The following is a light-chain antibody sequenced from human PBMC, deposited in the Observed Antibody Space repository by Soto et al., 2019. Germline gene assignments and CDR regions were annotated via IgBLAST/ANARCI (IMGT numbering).Light chain of an antibody. CDR1: SSDVGAYKY. J-gene: IGLJ3*02. CDR3: SAYGGSKV. CDR2: EVS. Sequence: QSALTQPPSASGSPGQSVTISCTGTSSDVGAYKYVSWYQQYPGKAPKLMIYEVSKRPSGVPDRFSGSKSGNTASLTVSGLQPEDEADYYCSAYGGSKVFGGGTKVTVL. V-gene: IGLV2-8*01.